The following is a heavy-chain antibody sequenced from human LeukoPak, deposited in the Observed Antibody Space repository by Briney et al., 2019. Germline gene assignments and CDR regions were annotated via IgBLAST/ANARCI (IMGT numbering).Heavy chain of an antibody. CDR2: IIPILGIA. V-gene: IGHV1-69*04. CDR1: GGTFSSYA. D-gene: IGHD6-13*01. CDR3: ASQRPYSSSWPRG. Sequence: SVKVSCKASGGTFSSYAISWVRQAPGQGLEWMGRIIPILGIANYAQKFQGRVTITADKSTSTAYMELSSPRSGDTAVYYCASQRPYSSSWPRGWGQGTLVTVSS. J-gene: IGHJ4*02.